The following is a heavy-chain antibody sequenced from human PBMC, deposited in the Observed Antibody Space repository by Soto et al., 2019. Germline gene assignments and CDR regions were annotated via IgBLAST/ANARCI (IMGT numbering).Heavy chain of an antibody. J-gene: IGHJ5*02. CDR2: VIGSGSRT. D-gene: IGHD3-10*01. CDR1: GFTFTSYG. CDR3: ARDRGVARFCFDP. Sequence: GGSLRLSCAASGFTFTSYGMTWVRQAPGKELEWVSVVIGSGSRTYYADAVKERFTISRDNFKNTLYLQMYSLSTEDTAVYYCARDRGVARFCFDPWGQGTMFTVSS. V-gene: IGHV3-23*01.